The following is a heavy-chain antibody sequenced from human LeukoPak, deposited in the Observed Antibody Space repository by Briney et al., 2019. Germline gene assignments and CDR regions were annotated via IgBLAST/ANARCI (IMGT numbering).Heavy chain of an antibody. V-gene: IGHV3-23*01. CDR2: MSASGGST. CDR3: AKDPCSGGSCVPWWLDP. CDR1: GFTFSSYA. J-gene: IGHJ5*02. D-gene: IGHD2-15*01. Sequence: GGSLRLSCAASGFTFSSYAMSWVRQAPGRGLEWVSGMSASGGSTYYADSVKGRFTISRDNSKNTLYLQMNSLRAEDTAVYYCAKDPCSGGSCVPWWLDPWGQGTQVTVSS.